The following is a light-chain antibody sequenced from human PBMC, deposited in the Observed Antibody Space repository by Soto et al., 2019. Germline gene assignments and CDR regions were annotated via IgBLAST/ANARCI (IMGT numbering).Light chain of an antibody. CDR1: SSDVGGYNY. CDR2: DVS. V-gene: IGLV2-14*03. J-gene: IGLJ1*01. Sequence: QSVLTQPASVSGSPGQSITISCTGTSSDVGGYNYVSWYQQYPGKAPKLLIYDVSNRPSGVSNRFSGSKSGNTASLTISGLQAEDEADYYCSSYTSRSTLTVFGTGTQLTVL. CDR3: SSYTSRSTLTV.